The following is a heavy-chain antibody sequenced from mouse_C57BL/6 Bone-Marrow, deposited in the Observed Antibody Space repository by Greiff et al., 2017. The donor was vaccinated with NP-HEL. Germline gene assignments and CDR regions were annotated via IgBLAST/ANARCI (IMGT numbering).Heavy chain of an antibody. CDR1: GYTFTDYY. CDR2: INPNNGGT. Sequence: EVKLQQSGPELVKPGASVKISCKASGYTFTDYYMNWVKQSHGKSLEWIGDINPNNGGTSYNQKFKGKATLTVDKSSSTAYMELRSLTSEDSAVYYCARSALYYYGRDYWGQGTTLTVSS. V-gene: IGHV1-26*01. D-gene: IGHD1-1*01. CDR3: ARSALYYYGRDY. J-gene: IGHJ2*01.